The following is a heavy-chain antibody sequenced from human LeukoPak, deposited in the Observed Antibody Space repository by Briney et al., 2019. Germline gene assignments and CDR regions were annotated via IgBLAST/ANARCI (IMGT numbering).Heavy chain of an antibody. CDR1: GYTFTNYV. CDR3: ARLTIFGVADLGGDY. V-gene: IGHV1-18*01. J-gene: IGHJ4*02. D-gene: IGHD3-3*01. Sequence: ASVKVSCKASGYTFTNYVISWVRQAPGQGLEWMGCIGPSNSNTTYAQNLQGRLTLTTDTSTGTASMELRSLTSDDTAVYYCARLTIFGVADLGGDYWGQGTLVTVSS. CDR2: IGPSNSNT.